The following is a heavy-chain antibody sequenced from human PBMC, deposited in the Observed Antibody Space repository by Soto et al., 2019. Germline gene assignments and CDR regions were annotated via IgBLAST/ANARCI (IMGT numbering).Heavy chain of an antibody. CDR3: ARSSIGYCSSTSCLSLNWFDP. CDR1: GGSIRSGDYY. Sequence: QVQLQESGPGLVKPSQTLSLTCTVSGGSIRSGDYYWSWIRQPPGKGLEWIGSIYYSGSTYYNPSLKRGVTISVDTSKNQFSLKLSSGTAADTAVYYCARSSIGYCSSTSCLSLNWFDPWGQGTLVTVSS. CDR2: IYYSGST. V-gene: IGHV4-30-4*01. D-gene: IGHD2-2*01. J-gene: IGHJ5*02.